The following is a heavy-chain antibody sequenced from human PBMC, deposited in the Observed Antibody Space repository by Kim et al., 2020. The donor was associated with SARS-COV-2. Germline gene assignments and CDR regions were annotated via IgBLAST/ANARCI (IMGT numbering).Heavy chain of an antibody. V-gene: IGHV3-7*04. D-gene: IGHD3-3*01. CDR3: ARHYDFWSGYLDYYYGMDV. J-gene: IGHJ6*02. Sequence: GRFTISRDNARNSLYLKMNSLRAEDTAVYYCARHYDFWSGYLDYYYGMDVWGQGTTVTVSS.